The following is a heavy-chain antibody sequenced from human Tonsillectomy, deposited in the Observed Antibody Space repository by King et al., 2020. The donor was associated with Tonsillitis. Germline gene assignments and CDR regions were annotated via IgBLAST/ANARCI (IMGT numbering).Heavy chain of an antibody. CDR2: IFYSGSV. D-gene: IGHD3-9*01. CDR1: GASISSGTYS. V-gene: IGHV4-30-2*01. Sequence: QLQESGSRLVMPSQTLSLTCTVSGASISSGTYSWSWIRQPPGKGLEWIGYIFYSGSVYYNPSFKSRVSLSVDRSKNQFSLKLKSVTAADTAMYYCARAANDFDWLLNPWFDPWGQGTLVTVSS. CDR3: ARAANDFDWLLNPWFDP. J-gene: IGHJ5*01.